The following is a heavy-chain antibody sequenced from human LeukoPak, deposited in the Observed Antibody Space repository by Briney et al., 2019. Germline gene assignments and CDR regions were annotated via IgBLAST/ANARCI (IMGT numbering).Heavy chain of an antibody. CDR1: GITLSNYG. V-gene: IGHV3-23*01. Sequence: PGGSLRLSCVVSGITLSNYGMSWVRQAPGEGLEWVAGISGSGGGTQYADSVKGRFTISRDNRKNTLYLQMNSLRAEDTAMYFCAKRGVVIRVILVGFHKEAYYFDSWGQGALVTVSS. CDR3: AKRGVVIRVILVGFHKEAYYFDS. D-gene: IGHD3-22*01. J-gene: IGHJ4*02. CDR2: ISGSGGGT.